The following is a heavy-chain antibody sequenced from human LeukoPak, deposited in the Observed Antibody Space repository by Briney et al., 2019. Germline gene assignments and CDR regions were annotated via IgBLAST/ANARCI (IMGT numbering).Heavy chain of an antibody. CDR1: GFTYSAYW. CDR3: ARDGSGSIDLDH. CDR2: VDNDRRGT. Sequence: PGGSLRLSCSASGFTYSAYWMHWVRQAPGKGLVWVSYVDNDRRGTAYVDSVKGRFTISRDNAKNTVYLQMNSLRVDDTAVYYCARDGSGSIDLDHWGQGTLVTVSS. J-gene: IGHJ4*02. V-gene: IGHV3-74*01. D-gene: IGHD3-3*01.